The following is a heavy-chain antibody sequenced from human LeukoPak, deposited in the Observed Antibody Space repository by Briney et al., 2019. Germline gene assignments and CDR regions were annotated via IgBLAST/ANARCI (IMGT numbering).Heavy chain of an antibody. Sequence: SETLSLTCTVSGGSISSYYWSWIRQPPGKGLEWIGYIYYSGSTNYNPSLKSRVTISVDTSKNQFSLKLSSVTAADTAVYYCARLISSGYPFGYWGQGTLVTVSS. J-gene: IGHJ4*02. CDR3: ARLISSGYPFGY. D-gene: IGHD3-22*01. V-gene: IGHV4-59*08. CDR1: GGSISSYY. CDR2: IYYSGST.